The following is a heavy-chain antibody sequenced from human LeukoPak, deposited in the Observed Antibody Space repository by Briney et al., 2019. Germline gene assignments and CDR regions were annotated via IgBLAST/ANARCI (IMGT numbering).Heavy chain of an antibody. CDR3: AELGITMIGGV. J-gene: IGHJ6*04. CDR2: ISSSGSTI. Sequence: LSLTCTVSDGSIINYYWGWVRQAPGKGLEWVSYISSSGSTIYYADSVKGRFTISRDNAKNSLYLQMNSLRAEDTAVYYCAELGITMIGGVWGKGTTVTISS. D-gene: IGHD3-10*02. V-gene: IGHV3-11*04. CDR1: DGSIINYY.